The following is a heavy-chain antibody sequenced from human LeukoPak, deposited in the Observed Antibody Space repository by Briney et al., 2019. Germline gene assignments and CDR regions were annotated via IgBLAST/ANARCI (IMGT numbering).Heavy chain of an antibody. Sequence: GSLRLSCAASGFTFSNYAMSWVRQAPGKGLEWIGEINHSGSTNYNPSLKSRVTISVDMSKNQFSLKLSSVTAADTAVYYCARGPPAKPGTGYYYGMDVWGQGTTVTVSS. CDR2: INHSGST. CDR1: GFTFSNYA. V-gene: IGHV4-34*01. J-gene: IGHJ6*02. D-gene: IGHD2-2*01. CDR3: ARGPPAKPGTGYYYGMDV.